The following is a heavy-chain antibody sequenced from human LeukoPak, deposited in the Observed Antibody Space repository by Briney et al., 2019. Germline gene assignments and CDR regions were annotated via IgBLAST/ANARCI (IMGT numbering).Heavy chain of an antibody. CDR3: ASKEMVQEPWDY. D-gene: IGHD3-10*01. CDR2: INHSGST. J-gene: IGHJ4*02. V-gene: IGHV4-34*01. Sequence: PSETLSLTCAVYGGSFSGYYWSWIRQPPGKGLEWIGEINHSGSTNYNPSLKSRVTISVDTSKNQFSLKLSSVTAADTAVYYCASKEMVQEPWDYWGQGTLVTVSS. CDR1: GGSFSGYY.